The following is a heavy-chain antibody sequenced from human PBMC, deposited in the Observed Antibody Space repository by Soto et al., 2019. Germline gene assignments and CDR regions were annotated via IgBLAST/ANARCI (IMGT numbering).Heavy chain of an antibody. CDR1: GFTFSSYS. CDR3: ASVSGYSSTGGFDY. CDR2: ISSSSSYI. V-gene: IGHV3-21*01. J-gene: IGHJ4*02. D-gene: IGHD1-26*01. Sequence: GGSLRLSCPASGFTFSSYSMNGVRQAPGKGLAWVSSISSSSSYIYYADSVKGRFTISRDNAKNSLYLQMNRLRAEDTAVYYCASVSGYSSTGGFDYWGQGTLVTVSS.